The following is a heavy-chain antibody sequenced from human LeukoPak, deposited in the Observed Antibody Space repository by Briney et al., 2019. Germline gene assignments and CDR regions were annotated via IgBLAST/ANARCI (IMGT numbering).Heavy chain of an antibody. Sequence: GRSLRLSCAASGFTFSSYGMHWVRQAPGKGLEWVAVISYDGSNKYYADSVKGRFTISRDNSKNTLYLQMNSLRTEDTAVYYCAKDLVLRSFDWLFDYWGQGTLVTVSS. D-gene: IGHD3-9*01. CDR1: GFTFSSYG. CDR2: ISYDGSNK. J-gene: IGHJ4*02. V-gene: IGHV3-30*18. CDR3: AKDLVLRSFDWLFDY.